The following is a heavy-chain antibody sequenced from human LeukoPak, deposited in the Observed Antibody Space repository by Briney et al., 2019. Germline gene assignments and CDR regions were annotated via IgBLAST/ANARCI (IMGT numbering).Heavy chain of an antibody. CDR3: ARAGQQWLASPGY. V-gene: IGHV1-2*02. J-gene: IGHJ4*02. CDR1: GYTFTGYY. Sequence: ASVKVSCKASGYTFTGYYMHWVRQAPGQGLEWMGWIIPNSGATNYAQNFQGRVTMPGDTSISTAYMELSSLRSDDTAVYYCARAGQQWLASPGYWGQGTLVTVSS. CDR2: IIPNSGAT. D-gene: IGHD6-19*01.